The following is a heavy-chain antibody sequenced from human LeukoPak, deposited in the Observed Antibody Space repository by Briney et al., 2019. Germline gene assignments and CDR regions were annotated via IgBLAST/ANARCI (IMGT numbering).Heavy chain of an antibody. CDR2: INPSGGST. V-gene: IGHV1-46*01. CDR3: ARSGYDGNFYYYYMDV. J-gene: IGHJ6*03. Sequence: ASVKVSCKASGYTFTSYYMHWVRQAPGQGLEWMGIINPSGGSTSYAQKFQGRVTMTRDTSTSTVYMELSSLRSEDTAVYYCARSGYDGNFYYYYMDVWGKGTTVTISS. CDR1: GYTFTSYY. D-gene: IGHD3-22*01.